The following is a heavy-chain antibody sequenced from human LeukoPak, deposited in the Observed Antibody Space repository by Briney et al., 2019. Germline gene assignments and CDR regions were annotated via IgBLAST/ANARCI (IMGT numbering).Heavy chain of an antibody. CDR2: IYYSGST. J-gene: IGHJ3*02. CDR1: GGSISSGGYY. CDR3: ARRASIVQDREDAFDI. D-gene: IGHD2-2*02. V-gene: IGHV4-31*03. Sequence: PSETLSLTCTVSGGSISSGGYYWSWIRQHPGKGMEWIGYIYYSGSTDYNPSLKSRFTISVDTSKNQFSLKLSSVTAADTAVYYCARRASIVQDREDAFDIWGQGTMVTVSS.